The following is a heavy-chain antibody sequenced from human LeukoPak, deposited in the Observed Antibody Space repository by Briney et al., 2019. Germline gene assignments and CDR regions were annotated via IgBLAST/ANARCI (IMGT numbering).Heavy chain of an antibody. J-gene: IGHJ6*02. CDR2: IYYSGST. Sequence: PSETLSLTCTVSGGFISSGGYYWSWIRQHPGTGLEWIGYIYYSGSTYYNPSLKSRVTISVDTSKNQFSLKLSSVTAADTAVYYCAREGVAVAGKGFDYYYGMDVWGQGTTVTVSS. CDR3: AREGVAVAGKGFDYYYGMDV. V-gene: IGHV4-31*03. D-gene: IGHD6-19*01. CDR1: GGFISSGGYY.